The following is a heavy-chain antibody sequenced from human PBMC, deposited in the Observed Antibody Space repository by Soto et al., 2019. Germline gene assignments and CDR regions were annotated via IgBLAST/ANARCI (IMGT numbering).Heavy chain of an antibody. CDR3: ASGVRGVMDYYGMDV. CDR1: GGTFSSYT. J-gene: IGHJ6*02. D-gene: IGHD3-10*01. Sequence: SVKVSCKASGGTFSSYTISWVRQAPGQGLEWMGRIIPILGIANYAQKFQGRVTITADKSTSTAYMELSSLRSEDTAVYYCASGVRGVMDYYGMDVWGQGTTVTVCS. V-gene: IGHV1-69*02. CDR2: IIPILGIA.